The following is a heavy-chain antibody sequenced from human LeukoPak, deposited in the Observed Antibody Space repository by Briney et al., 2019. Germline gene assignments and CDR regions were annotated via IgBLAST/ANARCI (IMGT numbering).Heavy chain of an antibody. CDR1: GGSISSYY. D-gene: IGHD2-2*02. CDR2: IYYSGST. Sequence: SETLSLTCTVSGGSISSYYWSWIRQPSGKGLEWIGYIYYSGSTNYNPSLKSRVTISVDTSKNQFSLKLSSVTAADTAVYYCARGAATAATPFDYWGQGTLVTVSS. CDR3: ARGAATAATPFDY. J-gene: IGHJ4*02. V-gene: IGHV4-59*01.